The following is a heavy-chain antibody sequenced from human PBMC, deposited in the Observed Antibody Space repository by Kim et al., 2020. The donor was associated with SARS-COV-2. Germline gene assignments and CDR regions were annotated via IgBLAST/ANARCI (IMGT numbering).Heavy chain of an antibody. D-gene: IGHD1-26*01. V-gene: IGHV3-21*01. J-gene: IGHJ4*02. CDR3: ARDGASIVGATTLFDY. Sequence: SVNGRFTISRDNAKNSLYLQMNSLRAEDTAVYYCARDGASIVGATTLFDYWGQGTLVTVSS.